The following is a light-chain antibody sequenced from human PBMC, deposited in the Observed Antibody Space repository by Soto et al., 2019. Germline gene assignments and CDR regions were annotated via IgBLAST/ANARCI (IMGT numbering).Light chain of an antibody. CDR2: AAS. CDR3: QQSYSTPFT. J-gene: IGKJ4*01. Sequence: DIQMTQSPSSLSASVGDRVTITCRASQSISSYLNLYQQKPGKAPKLLIYAASSMQSGVPSRFSGSGSGTDFTLSSSRLQPEDFATYSCQQSYSTPFTFGGGTKVEIK. V-gene: IGKV1-39*01. CDR1: QSISSY.